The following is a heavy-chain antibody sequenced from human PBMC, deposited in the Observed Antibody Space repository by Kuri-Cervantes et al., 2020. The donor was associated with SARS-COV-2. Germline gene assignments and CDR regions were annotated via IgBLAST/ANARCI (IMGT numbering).Heavy chain of an antibody. J-gene: IGHJ5*02. CDR2: INHSGST. V-gene: IGHV4-34*01. CDR1: GGSFSGYY. CDR3: ARAYSDWFDP. Sequence: SETLSLTCAVYGGSFSGYYWSWIRQPPGKGLEWIGEINHSGSTNYNPSLKSRVTISVDTSKNQFSLKLSSVTATDTAVYYCARAYSDWFDPWGQGTLVTFSS. D-gene: IGHD2-15*01.